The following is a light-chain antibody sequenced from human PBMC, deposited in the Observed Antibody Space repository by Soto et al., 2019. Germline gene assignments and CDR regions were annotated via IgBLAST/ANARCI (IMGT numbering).Light chain of an antibody. CDR1: SSNIGVYNF. CDR2: EVS. Sequence: QSALTQPPSASGSPGQSVTISCTGTSSNIGVYNFVSWYQQHPGKAPKLMISEVSKRPSGVPDRFSGSKSGNTASLTVSGLQADDEADYYCSSYAGSNNWVFGGGTKVTVL. CDR3: SSYAGSNNWV. V-gene: IGLV2-8*01. J-gene: IGLJ3*02.